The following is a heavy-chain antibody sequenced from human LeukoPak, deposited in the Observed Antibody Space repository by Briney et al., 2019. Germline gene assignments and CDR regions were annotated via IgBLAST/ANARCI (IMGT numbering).Heavy chain of an antibody. V-gene: IGHV4-59*01. CDR1: GGSINSYY. CDR2: IYSSGST. CDR3: ARGPGGDYYDSSGYYW. D-gene: IGHD3-22*01. J-gene: IGHJ4*02. Sequence: SETLSLTCSVSGGSINSYYWSWIRQPPGKGLEWIGYIYSSGSTNYNPSLKSRVTISVDTSKNQFSLKLSSVTAADTAVYYCARGPGGDYYDSSGYYWWGQGTLVTVSS.